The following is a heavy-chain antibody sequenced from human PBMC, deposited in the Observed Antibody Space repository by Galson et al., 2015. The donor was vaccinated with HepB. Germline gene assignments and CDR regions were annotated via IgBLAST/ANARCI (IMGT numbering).Heavy chain of an antibody. CDR3: AKGDCSSTSCYFGA. CDR1: GFTFSSYG. Sequence: SLRLSCAASGFTFSSYGMHWVRQAPGKGLEWVAVISYDGSNKYYADSVKGRFTISRDNSKNTLYLQMNSLRAEDTAVYYCAKGDCSSTSCYFGAWGQGTTVTVSS. V-gene: IGHV3-30*18. J-gene: IGHJ6*02. D-gene: IGHD2-2*01. CDR2: ISYDGSNK.